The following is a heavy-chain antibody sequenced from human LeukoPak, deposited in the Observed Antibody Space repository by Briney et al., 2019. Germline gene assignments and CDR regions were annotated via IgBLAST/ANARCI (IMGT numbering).Heavy chain of an antibody. Sequence: SETLSLTCTVSGYSISSGYYWGWIRQPPGKGLEWIGSKYHSGSTYDNPSLKSRVTISVDTSKNQFSLKLSSVTAADTAVYYCARGVDFWGQGTLVTVSS. V-gene: IGHV4-38-2*02. CDR2: KYHSGST. CDR1: GYSISSGYY. J-gene: IGHJ4*02. CDR3: ARGVDF.